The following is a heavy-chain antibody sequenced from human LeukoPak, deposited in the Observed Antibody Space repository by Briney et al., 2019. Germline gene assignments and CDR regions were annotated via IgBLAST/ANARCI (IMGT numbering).Heavy chain of an antibody. CDR2: IYYSGST. CDR1: GGSISSYY. CDR3: ARDRTRWFDP. V-gene: IGHV4-59*01. J-gene: IGHJ5*02. Sequence: SETLSLTCTVSGGSISSYYWSWIRQPPGKGLEWIGYIYYSGSTNYNPSFKSRVTISVDTSKNQFSLKLSSVTAADTAVYYCARDRTRWFDPWGQGTLVTVSS.